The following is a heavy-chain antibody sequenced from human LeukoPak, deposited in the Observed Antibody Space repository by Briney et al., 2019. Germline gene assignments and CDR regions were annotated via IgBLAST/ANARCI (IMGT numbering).Heavy chain of an antibody. D-gene: IGHD3-10*01. Sequence: GASVKVSCKASGGTFSSYAINWVRQAPGQGLEWMGGIIPIFGTANYAQKFQGRVTITADKSTSTAYMELSSLRSEDTAVYYCAREYYYGSGSYYPLDYWGQGTLVTVSS. V-gene: IGHV1-69*06. J-gene: IGHJ4*02. CDR1: GGTFSSYA. CDR3: AREYYYGSGSYYPLDY. CDR2: IIPIFGTA.